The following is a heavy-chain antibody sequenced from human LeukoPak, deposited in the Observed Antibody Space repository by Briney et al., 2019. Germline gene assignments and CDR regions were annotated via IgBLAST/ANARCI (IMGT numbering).Heavy chain of an antibody. CDR3: ASGLLKDIVVVPAAMEGIFAFDI. D-gene: IGHD2-2*01. Sequence: ASVRVSCTASGYTFTSYAMHWVRQAPGQRLEWMGWINAGNGNTKYSQKFQGRVTITRDTSASTAYMELSSLRSEDTAVYYCASGLLKDIVVVPAAMEGIFAFDIWGQGTMVTVSS. CDR1: GYTFTSYA. V-gene: IGHV1-3*01. J-gene: IGHJ3*02. CDR2: INAGNGNT.